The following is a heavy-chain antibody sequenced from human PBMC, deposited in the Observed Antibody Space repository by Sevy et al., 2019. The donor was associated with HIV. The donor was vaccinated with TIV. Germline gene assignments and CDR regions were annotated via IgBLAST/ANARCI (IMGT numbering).Heavy chain of an antibody. CDR1: GDSISSSPYY. V-gene: IGHV4-39*01. Sequence: SETLSLTCTVSGDSISSSPYYWGWIRQAHGKGLEWIGSIYYSGSPYYNPSRKSRVTISVDTSKNQFSLRLSSVTAEDTAVYYCARQVGQLRFFDWSPGYLAYWGQGTLVTVSS. CDR2: IYYSGSP. D-gene: IGHD3-9*01. CDR3: ARQVGQLRFFDWSPGYLAY. J-gene: IGHJ4*02.